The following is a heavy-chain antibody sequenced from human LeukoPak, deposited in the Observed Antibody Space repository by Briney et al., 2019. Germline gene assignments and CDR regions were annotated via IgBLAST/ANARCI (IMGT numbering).Heavy chain of an antibody. V-gene: IGHV3-20*04. D-gene: IGHD2-2*02. CDR1: GFTFDDYG. Sequence: GGSLRLSCAASGFTFDDYGMSWVRQAPGRGLEWVSGINWNGGSTGYADSVKGRFTISRDNAKNSLYLQMNSLRAEDTALYYCARGYCSGTSCYTNDAFDIWGQGTMVTVSS. CDR3: ARGYCSGTSCYTNDAFDI. J-gene: IGHJ3*02. CDR2: INWNGGST.